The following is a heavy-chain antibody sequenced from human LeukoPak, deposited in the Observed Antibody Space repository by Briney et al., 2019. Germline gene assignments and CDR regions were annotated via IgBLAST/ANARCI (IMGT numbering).Heavy chain of an antibody. D-gene: IGHD5-24*01. J-gene: IGHJ4*02. V-gene: IGHV4-59*08. CDR1: GRSISSHY. CDR2: IYYSGST. Sequence: SETLSLTCTVSGRSISSHYWSWIRQPPGKGLEWIGHIYYSGSTNYNPSLKSRVTISVDTSKNQFSLKLSSVTAADTAVYYCARGRDGYNFLNRGEYYYFDYWGQGTLVTVSS. CDR3: ARGRDGYNFLNRGEYYYFDY.